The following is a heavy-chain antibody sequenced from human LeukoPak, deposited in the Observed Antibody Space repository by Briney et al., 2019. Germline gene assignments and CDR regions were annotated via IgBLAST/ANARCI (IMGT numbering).Heavy chain of an antibody. J-gene: IGHJ4*02. V-gene: IGHV1-18*04. CDR2: ISTYNGNT. D-gene: IGHD6-19*01. CDR1: AYTFTDYF. Sequence: GASVKVSCKASAYTFTDYFMYWVRQAPGQGLEWMGWISTYNGNTNNAQKLQGRVTMTTDTSTSTAYMELRNLRSDDTAVYYCGRGELIAVTGLFDYWGQGTLVTVSS. CDR3: GRGELIAVTGLFDY.